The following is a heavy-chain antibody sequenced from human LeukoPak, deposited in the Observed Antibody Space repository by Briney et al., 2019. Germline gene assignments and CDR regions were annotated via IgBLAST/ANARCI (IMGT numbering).Heavy chain of an antibody. J-gene: IGHJ4*02. CDR2: VYSTGHT. Sequence: PSETLSLTCSVSGGSLSGTGYYWGWIRQPPGKGLEWIGSVYSTGHTNYNLSLKSRVTMSIDTSKNQLSLKLTSVTAADTAMYYCARHHTSSKPIDYWGQGTLVTVSS. CDR1: GGSLSGTGYY. V-gene: IGHV4-39*01. D-gene: IGHD3-16*01. CDR3: ARHHTSSKPIDY.